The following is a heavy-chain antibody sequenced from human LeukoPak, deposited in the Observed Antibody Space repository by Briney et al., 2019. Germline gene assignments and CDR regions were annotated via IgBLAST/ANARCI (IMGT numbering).Heavy chain of an antibody. V-gene: IGHV4-59*01. CDR1: GGSISSYY. Sequence: SETLSLTCTVSGGSISSYYWNWIRQPPGKGLEWIGYIYYSGSTNYNPSLKSRVTILVDTSNNQFSLKLSSVTAADTAMYFCARDLTFVRGVMGHYALDVWGQGTTVTVSS. D-gene: IGHD3-10*02. CDR2: IYYSGST. J-gene: IGHJ6*02. CDR3: ARDLTFVRGVMGHYALDV.